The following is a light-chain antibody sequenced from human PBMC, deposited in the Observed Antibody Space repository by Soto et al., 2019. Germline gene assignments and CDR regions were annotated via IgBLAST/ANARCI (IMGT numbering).Light chain of an antibody. CDR2: GES. V-gene: IGKV3-15*01. Sequence: VMTPSPARLSVSPGARVPLSCRAGPGVRHNLAWYQPPPGQAPRLLIYGESTRATGIPARFSGSGSGTDFTLTISSLRSEDFAVYDCQKYDNWPITFGQGTRLEI. J-gene: IGKJ5*01. CDR1: PGVRHN. CDR3: QKYDNWPIT.